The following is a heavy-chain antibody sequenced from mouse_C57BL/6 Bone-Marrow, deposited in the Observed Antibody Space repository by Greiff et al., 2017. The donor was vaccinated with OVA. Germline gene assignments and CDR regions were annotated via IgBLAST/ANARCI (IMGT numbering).Heavy chain of an antibody. CDR2: IRNKANGYTT. V-gene: IGHV7-3*01. CDR3: ARSYYSNYPWYFDV. J-gene: IGHJ1*03. CDR1: GFTFTDYY. Sequence: EVQLQESGGGLVQLGGSLSLSCAASGFTFTDYYMSWVRQPPGKALEWLGFIRNKANGYTTEYSASVKGRFTISRDNSQSILYLQMNALRAEDSATYYCARSYYSNYPWYFDVWGTGTTVTVSS. D-gene: IGHD2-5*01.